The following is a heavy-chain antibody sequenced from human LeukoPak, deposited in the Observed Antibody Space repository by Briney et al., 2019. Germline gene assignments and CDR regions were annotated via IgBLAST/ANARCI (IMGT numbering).Heavy chain of an antibody. V-gene: IGHV1-69*13. J-gene: IGHJ4*02. CDR2: IIPIFGTA. CDR3: AGGRQHIVVVTAFDY. Sequence: SVTVSCMASGGTFSSYAISWVRQAPGQGLEWMGGIIPIFGTANYAQKFQGRVTITADESTSTAYMELSSLRSEDTAVYYCAGGRQHIVVVTAFDYWGQGTLVTVSS. CDR1: GGTFSSYA. D-gene: IGHD2-21*02.